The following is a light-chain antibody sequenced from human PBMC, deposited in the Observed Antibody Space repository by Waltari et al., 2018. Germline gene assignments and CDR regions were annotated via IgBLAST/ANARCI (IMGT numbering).Light chain of an antibody. CDR3: CSYAGSFTWV. J-gene: IGLJ1*01. Sequence: QSALTQPRSVSGSPGQSVTISCTGTNSDVGGYKYVSWYQQHPDKAPRLIIYDVYTRPSGVANRFSSSKSANTASLTISGLQSEDEADYYCCSYAGSFTWVFGTGTKVTVL. CDR1: NSDVGGYKY. V-gene: IGLV2-11*01. CDR2: DVY.